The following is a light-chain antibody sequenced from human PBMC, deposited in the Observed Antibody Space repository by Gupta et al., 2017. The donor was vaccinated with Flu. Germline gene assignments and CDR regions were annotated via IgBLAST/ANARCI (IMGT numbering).Light chain of an antibody. Sequence: SSDLPQDPAVSVALGPTVTITCQGDSLRKYSASWYQQRPGQAPVVVIYGNNNRPSGIPDRFSGSTSGNTASLTITGAQAEDEADYHCNSQDRSGNQVVFGGGTKVTVL. CDR2: GNN. V-gene: IGLV3-19*01. CDR1: SLRKYS. J-gene: IGLJ2*01. CDR3: NSQDRSGNQVV.